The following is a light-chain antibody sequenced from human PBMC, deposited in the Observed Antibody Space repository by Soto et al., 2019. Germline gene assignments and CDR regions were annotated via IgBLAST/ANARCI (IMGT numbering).Light chain of an antibody. CDR2: GNT. CDR3: QSYDSSLGAWV. Sequence: QSVLTQPPSVSGAPGQMVTISCAGSSSNIGSRYDVHWYQQLPGEVPKLIIYGNTNRPSGVPDRFSGSRSGTSASLAITGLQAEDEADYYCQSYDSSLGAWVFGTGTKLTVL. J-gene: IGLJ1*01. V-gene: IGLV1-40*01. CDR1: SSNIGSRYD.